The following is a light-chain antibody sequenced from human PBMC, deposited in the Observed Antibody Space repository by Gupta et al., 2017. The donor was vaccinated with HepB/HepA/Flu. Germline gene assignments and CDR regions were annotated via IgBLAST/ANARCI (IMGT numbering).Light chain of an antibody. CDR3: QVWASTSDHPVVG. CDR1: NIGSKS. CDR2: YDS. Sequence: SYVLSQPPSVSVAPGKTASITCGGNNIGSKSVHWYQQKPGQAPVLVIYYDSDRPSGIPERFSGSDSGNTATLTISRVEAGDEADYYCQVWASTSDHPVVGCGGGTKL. J-gene: IGLJ2*01. V-gene: IGLV3-21*04.